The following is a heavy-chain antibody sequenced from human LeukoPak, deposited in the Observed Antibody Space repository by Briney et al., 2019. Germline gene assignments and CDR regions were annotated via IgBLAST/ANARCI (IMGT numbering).Heavy chain of an antibody. CDR1: GFTFDDYG. Sequence: GGSLRLSCAVSGFTFDDYGMSWVRQAPGKGLEWVSGINWNGGSTGYADSVKGRFTISRDNAKKSVYLKMNSLRGEDTALYYCARDHCGGDCYPFDYWGQGTLVTVSS. J-gene: IGHJ4*02. V-gene: IGHV3-20*04. CDR2: INWNGGST. CDR3: ARDHCGGDCYPFDY. D-gene: IGHD2-21*02.